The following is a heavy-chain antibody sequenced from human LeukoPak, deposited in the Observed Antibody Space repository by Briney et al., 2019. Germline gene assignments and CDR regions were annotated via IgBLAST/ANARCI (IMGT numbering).Heavy chain of an antibody. CDR1: GGSINDYH. CDR2: ISNSGTT. D-gene: IGHD3-9*01. CDR3: ARVVLGALTSNWFDP. J-gene: IGHJ5*02. Sequence: PSETLSLTCAVSGGSINDYHWTWIRQAPGKGLEWIGYISNSGTTDYNPSLKSRVTMSVDTSQNEFSLKLTSVTAADTAMYYCARVVLGALTSNWFDPWGQGTLVTVSS. V-gene: IGHV4-59*01.